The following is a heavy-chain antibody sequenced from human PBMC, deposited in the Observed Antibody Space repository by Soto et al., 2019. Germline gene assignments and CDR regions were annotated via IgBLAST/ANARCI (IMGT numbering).Heavy chain of an antibody. CDR2: IYPGASDT. CDR1: GYSFTSYW. J-gene: IGHJ4*02. Sequence: GESLTLSCKGSGYSFTSYWIGWVRQMPGKGLEWMGLIYPGASDTRYSPSFQGQVTISVDESINTAYLQWSGLKASDTAMYYCARQEAHYLDYWGQGPLGTVSA. CDR3: ARQEAHYLDY. V-gene: IGHV5-51*01.